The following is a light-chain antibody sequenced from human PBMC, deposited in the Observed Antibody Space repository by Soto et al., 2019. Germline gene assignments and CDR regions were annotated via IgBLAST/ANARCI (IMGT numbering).Light chain of an antibody. V-gene: IGLV1-40*01. CDR3: QSYDDSLSVHYV. J-gene: IGLJ1*01. CDR1: SSNIGSTYD. CDR2: GNT. Sequence: QSVLTQPHSVSGAQGQRVTISCTGSSSNIGSTYDVQWYQQLPGTAPKLLIHGNTNRPSGVPDRFSGSKSGTSASLAITGLQADDEADYYCQSYDDSLSVHYVFGTGTKLTVL.